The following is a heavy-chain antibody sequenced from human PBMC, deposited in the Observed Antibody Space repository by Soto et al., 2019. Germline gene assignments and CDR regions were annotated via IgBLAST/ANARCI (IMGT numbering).Heavy chain of an antibody. CDR1: GYAFTSYG. CDR2: ISAYNGNT. D-gene: IGHD3-16*01. J-gene: IGHJ4*02. Sequence: GASVKVSCKASGYAFTSYGISWLRQAPGQGLEWMGWISAYNGNTNYAQKLQGRVTMTTDTSTSTAYMELRSLRSDDTAVHYCARDRSLSLLISYFDYWGQGTLVTVSS. CDR3: ARDRSLSLLISYFDY. V-gene: IGHV1-18*01.